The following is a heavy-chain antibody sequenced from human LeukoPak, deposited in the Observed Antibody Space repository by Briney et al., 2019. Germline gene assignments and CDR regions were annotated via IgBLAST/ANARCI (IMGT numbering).Heavy chain of an antibody. V-gene: IGHV1-69*06. Sequence: GASVKVSCKASGGTFSSYAISWVRQAPGQGLEWMGGIIPIFGTANYAQKFQGRVTITADKSTSTAYMELRSLRSDDTAVYYCARDLLNGIVVVTDWFDPWGQGTLVTVSS. J-gene: IGHJ5*02. CDR1: GGTFSSYA. D-gene: IGHD2-21*02. CDR2: IIPIFGTA. CDR3: ARDLLNGIVVVTDWFDP.